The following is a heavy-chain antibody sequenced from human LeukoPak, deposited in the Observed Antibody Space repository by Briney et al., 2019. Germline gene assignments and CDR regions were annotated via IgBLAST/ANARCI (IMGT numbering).Heavy chain of an antibody. CDR2: ISSSGSTI. CDR3: AREKQQLEDYFDY. D-gene: IGHD6-13*01. Sequence: GGSLRLSCAASGFTFSTYEMNWVRQAPGRGLKWVSYISSSGSTIFYADSVKGRFTISRDNAKNSLHLQMNSLRAEDTAVYYCAREKQQLEDYFDYWGQGTLVTVSS. J-gene: IGHJ4*02. V-gene: IGHV3-48*03. CDR1: GFTFSTYE.